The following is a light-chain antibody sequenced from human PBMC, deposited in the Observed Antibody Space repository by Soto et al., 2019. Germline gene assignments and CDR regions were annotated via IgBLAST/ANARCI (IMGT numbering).Light chain of an antibody. Sequence: IVLTQSPGTLSVSAGERPTISWKASQSVGNNYLAWYQQQPGQAPRLLIYGASNRATGIPDRLSGSGSGTEFTLTISSQQSEDFAVYYCQQYNNWRTFGQGTKVDIK. V-gene: IGKV3D-15*01. CDR3: QQYNNWRT. CDR2: GAS. CDR1: QSVGNN. J-gene: IGKJ1*01.